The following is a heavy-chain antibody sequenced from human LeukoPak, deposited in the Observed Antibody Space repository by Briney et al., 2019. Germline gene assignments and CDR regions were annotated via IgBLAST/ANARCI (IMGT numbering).Heavy chain of an antibody. D-gene: IGHD4-17*01. CDR3: ARDDYGDFGCLDY. Sequence: GGSLRLSCAASGFTFSSYSMNWVRQAPGKGLEWVSSISSSSSYIYYADSVKGRFTISRDNAKNSLYLQMNSLRAEDTAVYYCARDDYGDFGCLDYWGQGTLVTVSS. J-gene: IGHJ4*02. CDR2: ISSSSSYI. V-gene: IGHV3-21*01. CDR1: GFTFSSYS.